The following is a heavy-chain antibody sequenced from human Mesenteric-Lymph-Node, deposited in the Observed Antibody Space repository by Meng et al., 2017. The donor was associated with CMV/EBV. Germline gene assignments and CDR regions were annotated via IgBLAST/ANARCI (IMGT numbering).Heavy chain of an antibody. Sequence: ASVKVSCKASGYTFTSYEINWVRQATGQGLEWMGRMSPNSGSTVYAQKFQGRVTMTRNTAINTAYMELSSLRSDDTAVYYCARFAADALDYWGQGTLVTVSS. V-gene: IGHV1-8*01. CDR1: GYTFTSYE. CDR3: ARFAADALDY. J-gene: IGHJ4*02. D-gene: IGHD2-15*01. CDR2: MSPNSGST.